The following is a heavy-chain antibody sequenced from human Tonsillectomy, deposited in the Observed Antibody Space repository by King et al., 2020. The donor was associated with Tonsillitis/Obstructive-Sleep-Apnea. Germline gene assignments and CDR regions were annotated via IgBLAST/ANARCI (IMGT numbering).Heavy chain of an antibody. CDR2: IDPSDSYM. J-gene: IGHJ4*02. D-gene: IGHD1-1*01. CDR3: ARRAVLTRQVDY. Sequence: QLVQSGAEVKKPGESLRISCQGSGYSFTSYWISWVRQMPGKGLEWMGRIDPSDSYMNYSPSFQGHVTISADKAISTAYLQWSSLKASDTAMYYCARRAVLTRQVDYWGQGTLVTVSS. V-gene: IGHV5-10-1*01. CDR1: GYSFTSYW.